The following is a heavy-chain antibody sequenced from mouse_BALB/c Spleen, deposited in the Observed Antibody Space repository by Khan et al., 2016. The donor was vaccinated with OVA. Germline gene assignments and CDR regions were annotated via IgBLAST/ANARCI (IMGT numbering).Heavy chain of an antibody. Sequence: QIQLVQSGPEVKKPGETVKISCKASGYSFTNYGMNWVRPAPGKGLKWMGWINTYTGEPTYADDFKGRFAFSLETSASTAYLQINNLKNEDTATYVCASCGYWYVDVWGAGTTVTVSS. CDR3: ASCGYWYVDV. CDR2: INTYTGEP. D-gene: IGHD1-1*02. CDR1: GYSFTNYG. J-gene: IGHJ1*01. V-gene: IGHV9-3-1*01.